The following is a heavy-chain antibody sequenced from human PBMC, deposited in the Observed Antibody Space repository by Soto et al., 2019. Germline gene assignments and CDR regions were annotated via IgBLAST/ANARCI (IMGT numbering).Heavy chain of an antibody. J-gene: IGHJ3*02. CDR2: IYSGCDT. V-gene: IGHV3-53*01. D-gene: IGHD3-16*01. CDR1: GFTVSSNY. Sequence: GGSLRLSCAASGFTVSSNYMTWVRQTPGKGLEWVSVIYSGCDTSYADSVKGRFTISRVNSKKTLYLQITSLRAEDTAVYYCSRGGGGGRGVFNAFDIWGQGTMVTVSS. CDR3: SRGGGGGRGVFNAFDI.